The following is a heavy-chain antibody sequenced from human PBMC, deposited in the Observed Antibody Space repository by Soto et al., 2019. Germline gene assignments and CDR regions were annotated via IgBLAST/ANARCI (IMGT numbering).Heavy chain of an antibody. CDR2: IIPIFGTA. CDR1: GGTFSSYA. V-gene: IGHV1-69*13. CDR3: ARDGYCSSTSCPAGYYYYGMDV. Sequence: ASVKVSCKASGGTFSSYAISWVRQAPGQGLEWMGGIIPIFGTANYAQKFQGRVTVTADESTSTAYMELSSLRSEDTAVYYCARDGYCSSTSCPAGYYYYGMDVWGQGTTVTVSS. D-gene: IGHD2-2*03. J-gene: IGHJ6*02.